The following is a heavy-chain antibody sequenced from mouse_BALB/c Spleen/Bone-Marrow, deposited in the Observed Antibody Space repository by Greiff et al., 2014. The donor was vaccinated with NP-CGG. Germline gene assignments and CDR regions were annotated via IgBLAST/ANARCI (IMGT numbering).Heavy chain of an antibody. CDR1: GFTFSSYT. J-gene: IGHJ3*01. V-gene: IGHV5-12-2*01. D-gene: IGHD4-1*01. Sequence: DVKLQESGGGLVQPGGSLKLSCAASGFTFSSYTMSWVRQTPEKRLEWVAYISNGGGSTYYTDTVKGRFTISRDNAKNTLYLQMSSLKSEDTAMYYCATGTFAYWGQGTLVTVAA. CDR3: ATGTFAY. CDR2: ISNGGGST.